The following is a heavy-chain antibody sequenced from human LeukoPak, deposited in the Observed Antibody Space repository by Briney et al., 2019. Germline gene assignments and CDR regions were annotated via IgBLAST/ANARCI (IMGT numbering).Heavy chain of an antibody. J-gene: IGHJ4*02. V-gene: IGHV4-34*01. CDR3: ARIRNDYYDSSGYPFDY. Sequence: SETLSLTCAVYGGSFSGYYWSWIRQPPGKGLEWIGEVNHSGSTNYNPSLKSRVTISVDTSKNQFSLKLSSVTAADTAVYYCARIRNDYYDSSGYPFDYWAREPWSPSPQ. CDR1: GGSFSGYY. D-gene: IGHD3-22*01. CDR2: VNHSGST.